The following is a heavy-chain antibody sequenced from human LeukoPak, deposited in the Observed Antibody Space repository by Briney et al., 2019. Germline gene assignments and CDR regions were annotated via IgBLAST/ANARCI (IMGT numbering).Heavy chain of an antibody. CDR2: IYPIDSDT. J-gene: IGHJ4*02. CDR1: GYTFTTYW. V-gene: IGHV5-51*01. Sequence: GESLKISCKGSGYTFTTYWIVWVRQMPGKGLEWMGIIYPIDSDTRYSPSFQGQVTISVDKSISTAYLQWSSLKASDTAIYYCARRGEDGYNSAGYWGQGTLVTVSS. D-gene: IGHD5-24*01. CDR3: ARRGEDGYNSAGY.